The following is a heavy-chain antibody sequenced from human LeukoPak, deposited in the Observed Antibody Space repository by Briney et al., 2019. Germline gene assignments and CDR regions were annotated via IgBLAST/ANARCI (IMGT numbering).Heavy chain of an antibody. CDR2: ISSSGSTI. CDR3: ARDLGLEIPTHDAFDI. CDR1: GFTFSDYY. Sequence: GALRLSCAASGFTFSDYYMSWIGQAPGKGREGVAYISSSGSTIYYADSVKGRFTISSDNAKSSLYLQMNSLRAADTAVNYCARDLGLEIPTHDAFDIWGQGTMLTVSS. J-gene: IGHJ3*02. V-gene: IGHV3-11*04. D-gene: IGHD5-24*01.